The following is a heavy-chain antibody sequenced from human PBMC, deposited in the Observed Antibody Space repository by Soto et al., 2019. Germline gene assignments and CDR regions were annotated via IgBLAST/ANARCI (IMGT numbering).Heavy chain of an antibody. D-gene: IGHD3-10*01. CDR2: ISATGGST. CDR3: ARSLDVFLWLGELLSLGFDS. J-gene: IGHJ4*02. V-gene: IGHV3-23*01. Sequence: EVQLMESGGGLVQPGGSLRLSCAASGFTFDNYAMNWVRQAPGKGLEWVSGISATGGSTYYAASVRGRFGISRDNSKNTLDLQMNSLRAEVTAVYYCARSLDVFLWLGELLSLGFDSWGQGTLVTASS. CDR1: GFTFDNYA.